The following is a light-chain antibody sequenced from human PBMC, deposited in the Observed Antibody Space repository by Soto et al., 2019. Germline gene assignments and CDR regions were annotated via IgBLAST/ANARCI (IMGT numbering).Light chain of an antibody. CDR3: SSYTSTSTVI. V-gene: IGLV2-14*01. Sequence: QSALTQPASVSGSPGQSITISCTGTSSDVGGYNYISWYQQHPGKAPKFIIYDVRNRPSGVSNRFSGSRSGNTASLTISGLQAEDEAYYYCSSYTSTSTVIFGGGTKLTVL. J-gene: IGLJ2*01. CDR1: SSDVGGYNY. CDR2: DVR.